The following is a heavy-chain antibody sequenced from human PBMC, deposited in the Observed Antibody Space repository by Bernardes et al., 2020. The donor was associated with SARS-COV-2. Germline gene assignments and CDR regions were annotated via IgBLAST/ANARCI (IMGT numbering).Heavy chain of an antibody. CDR3: ARSPGQWLAAHLDS. D-gene: IGHD6-19*01. J-gene: IGHJ4*02. CDR2: ISTDNGDT. CDR1: GYTFTRYG. V-gene: IGHV1-18*01. Sequence: ASVKVSCKASGYTFTRYGIAWVRQAPGQGLEWRGWISTDNGDTNYAQNFQGRVTMTTDTSTSTAYMEMRNLRSDDTAVYYCARSPGQWLAAHLDSWGPGTLVSVSS.